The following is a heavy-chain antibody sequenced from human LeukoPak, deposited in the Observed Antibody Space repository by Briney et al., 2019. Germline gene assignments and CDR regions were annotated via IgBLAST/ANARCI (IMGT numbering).Heavy chain of an antibody. CDR3: ARAHSSGWYYFDY. Sequence: GGSLRLSCAASGFTFSSYAMGWVRQAPGKGLEWVSAISGSGGSTYYADSVKGRFTISRDNSKNTLYLQMNSLRAEDTAVYYCARAHSSGWYYFDYWGQGTLVTVSS. J-gene: IGHJ4*02. D-gene: IGHD6-19*01. CDR1: GFTFSSYA. CDR2: ISGSGGST. V-gene: IGHV3-23*01.